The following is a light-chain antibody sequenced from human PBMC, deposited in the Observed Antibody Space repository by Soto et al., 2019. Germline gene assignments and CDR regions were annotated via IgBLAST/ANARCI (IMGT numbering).Light chain of an antibody. CDR2: EVS. CDR3: SSYTSTSSYV. Sequence: QSALTQPASVSGSPGQSITVSCTGTSSDVGGYNSVSWYQQHPGKPPKLIIYEVSNRPSGVSDRFSGSKSGNTASLTISGLQAGDEADYYCSSYTSTSSYVFATGTNVTVL. CDR1: SSDVGGYNS. V-gene: IGLV2-14*03. J-gene: IGLJ1*01.